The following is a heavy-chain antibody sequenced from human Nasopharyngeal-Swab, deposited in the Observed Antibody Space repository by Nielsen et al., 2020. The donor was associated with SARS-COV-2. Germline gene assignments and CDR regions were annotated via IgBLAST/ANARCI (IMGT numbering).Heavy chain of an antibody. CDR3: ARVCPWFGELCLFDY. Sequence: SETLSLTCTVSGGSISSGDYYWSWIRQPPGKGLEWIGYIYYSGSTYYNPSLKSRVTISVDTSKNQFSLKLSSVTAADTAVYYCARVCPWFGELCLFDYWGQGTLVTVSS. V-gene: IGHV4-30-4*01. CDR2: IYYSGST. J-gene: IGHJ4*02. D-gene: IGHD3-10*01. CDR1: GGSISSGDYY.